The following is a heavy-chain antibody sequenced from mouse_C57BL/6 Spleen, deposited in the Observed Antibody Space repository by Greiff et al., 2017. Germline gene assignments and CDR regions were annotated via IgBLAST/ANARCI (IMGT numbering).Heavy chain of an antibody. CDR1: GYTFTSYW. J-gene: IGHJ4*01. CDR3: ARGDTYYAMDY. V-gene: IGHV1-55*01. Sequence: VQLQQPGAELVKPGASVKMSCKASGYTFTSYWITWVKQRPGQGLEWIGDIYPGSGSTNYNEKFKSKATLTVDKSSSTAYMQLSSLTSEDSAVYYCARGDTYYAMDYWGQGTSVTVSS. D-gene: IGHD5-1-1*01. CDR2: IYPGSGST.